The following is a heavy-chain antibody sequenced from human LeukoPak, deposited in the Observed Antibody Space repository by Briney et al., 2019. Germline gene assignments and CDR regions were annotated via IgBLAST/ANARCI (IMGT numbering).Heavy chain of an antibody. Sequence: SETLSLTCTVSGGSISSYYWSWIRQPPGKGLEWIGYIYYSGSTNYNPSLKSRVTISVDTSKNQFTLKLSSVTAADTAVYYCARSTGDYWGQGTLVTVSS. CDR3: ARSTGDY. V-gene: IGHV4-59*01. CDR1: GGSISSYY. J-gene: IGHJ4*02. CDR2: IYYSGST.